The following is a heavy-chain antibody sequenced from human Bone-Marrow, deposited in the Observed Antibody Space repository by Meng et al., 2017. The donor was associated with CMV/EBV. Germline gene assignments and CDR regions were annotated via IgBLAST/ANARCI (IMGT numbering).Heavy chain of an antibody. CDR3: ARGGAAAASRAMVDAFDI. D-gene: IGHD6-13*01. V-gene: IGHV3-53*01. CDR1: GFPFGDYA. J-gene: IGHJ3*02. CDR2: IYSGGST. Sequence: GESLKISCTTSGFPFGDYAMSWVRQAPGKGLEWVSVIYSGGSTYYADSVKGRFTISRDNSKNTLYLQMNSLRAEDTAVYYCARGGAAAASRAMVDAFDIWGQGTMVTVSS.